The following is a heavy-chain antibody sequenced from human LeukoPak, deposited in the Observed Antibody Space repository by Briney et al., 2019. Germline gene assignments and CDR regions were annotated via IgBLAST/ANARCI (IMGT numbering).Heavy chain of an antibody. CDR1: GGSISSGGYY. CDR2: IYHSGST. Sequence: SQTLSLTCTVSGGSISSGGYYWSWIRQPPGKGLEWIGYIYHSGSTYYNPSLKSRVTISVDRSKNQFSLKLSSVTAADTAVYYCAREVYYYGSGSYHDYWGQGTLVTVSS. J-gene: IGHJ4*02. D-gene: IGHD3-10*01. V-gene: IGHV4-30-2*01. CDR3: AREVYYYGSGSYHDY.